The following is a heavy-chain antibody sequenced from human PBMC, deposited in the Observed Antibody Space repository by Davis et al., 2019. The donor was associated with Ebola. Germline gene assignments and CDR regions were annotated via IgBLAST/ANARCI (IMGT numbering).Heavy chain of an antibody. CDR2: IKSKTDGGTI. CDR3: IRHSGSQWF. J-gene: IGHJ4*02. V-gene: IGHV3-15*01. CDR1: GFTFTNAW. D-gene: IGHD1-26*01. Sequence: GESLKISCAASGFTFTNAWMSWVRQAPGKGLEWVGRIKSKTDGGTIDYAAPVKGRFTISRDDSKNTLYLQMNSLKTEDTAVYYCIRHSGSQWFWGQGTLVTVSS.